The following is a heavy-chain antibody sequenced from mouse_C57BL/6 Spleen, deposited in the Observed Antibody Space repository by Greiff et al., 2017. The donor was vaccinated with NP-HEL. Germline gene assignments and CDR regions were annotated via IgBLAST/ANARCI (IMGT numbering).Heavy chain of an antibody. CDR3: ARDRSPAWFAY. V-gene: IGHV1-64*01. J-gene: IGHJ3*01. CDR2: IHPNSGST. Sequence: QVQLQQPGAELVKPGASVKLSCKASGYTFTSYWMHWVKQRPGQGLEWIGMIHPNSGSTNYNEKFKSKATLTVDKSSSTAYMQLSSLTSEDSAVYYCARDRSPAWFAYWGQGTLVTVSA. CDR1: GYTFTSYW.